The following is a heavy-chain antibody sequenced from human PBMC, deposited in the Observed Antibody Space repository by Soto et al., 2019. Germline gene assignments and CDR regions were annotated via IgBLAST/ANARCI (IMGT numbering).Heavy chain of an antibody. Sequence: QVQLVQSGAEVKKPGASVKVSCKASGGTFSSYAISWVRQAPGQGLEWMGGIIPIFGTANYAQKFQGRVTITADESTSTGYMELSSRRSEDTAVYYCARGVVATLWGYYGMDFWGQGTTVTVSS. CDR1: GGTFSSYA. J-gene: IGHJ6*02. CDR2: IIPIFGTA. V-gene: IGHV1-69*01. D-gene: IGHD2-2*01. CDR3: ARGVVATLWGYYGMDF.